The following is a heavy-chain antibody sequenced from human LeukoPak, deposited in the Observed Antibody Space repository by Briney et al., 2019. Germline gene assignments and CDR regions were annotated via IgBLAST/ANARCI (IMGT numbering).Heavy chain of an antibody. CDR1: GYTFTSYG. V-gene: IGHV1-18*01. Sequence: ASVKVSCKASGYTFTSYGISWVRQPPGQGLEWMGWISAYNGNTNYAQKLQGRVTITTDTSTSTAYMELRSLRSDDTAVYYCARVTWARSSWYRGAFDIWGQGTMVTVSS. J-gene: IGHJ3*02. CDR2: ISAYNGNT. D-gene: IGHD6-13*01. CDR3: ARVTWARSSWYRGAFDI.